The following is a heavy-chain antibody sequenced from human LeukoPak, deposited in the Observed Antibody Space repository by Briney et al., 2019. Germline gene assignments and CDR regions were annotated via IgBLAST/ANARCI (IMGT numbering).Heavy chain of an antibody. CDR1: GFTFSSYS. Sequence: PGGSLRLSCAASGFTFSSYSMNWVRQAPGKGLEWVSHISSSGSIIYYADSVKGRFTISRDNAKNSLYLQMNSLRDEDTAVYYCASDGYSYGQSPVDYWGQGTLVTVSS. V-gene: IGHV3-48*02. J-gene: IGHJ4*02. CDR2: ISSSGSII. CDR3: ASDGYSYGQSPVDY. D-gene: IGHD5-18*01.